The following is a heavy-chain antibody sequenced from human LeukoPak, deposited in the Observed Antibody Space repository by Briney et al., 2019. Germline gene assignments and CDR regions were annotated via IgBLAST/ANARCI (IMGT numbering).Heavy chain of an antibody. J-gene: IGHJ4*02. CDR1: GFTFSSYW. D-gene: IGHD3-3*01. CDR2: INSDGSST. CDR3: ARVDYDFWSGYYPGDY. Sequence: GGSLRLSCAASGFTFSSYWMHWVRQAPGKGLVWVSRINSDGSSTSYADSVKGRFTISRDNAKNTPYLQMNSLRAEDTAVYYCARVDYDFWSGYYPGDYWGQGTLVTVSS. V-gene: IGHV3-74*01.